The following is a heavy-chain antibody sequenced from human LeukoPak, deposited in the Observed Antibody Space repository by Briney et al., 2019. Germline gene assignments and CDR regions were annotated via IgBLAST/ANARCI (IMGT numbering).Heavy chain of an antibody. D-gene: IGHD5-12*01. CDR2: IYHSGST. J-gene: IGHJ4*02. Sequence: SETLSLTCTVSGYSISSGYYWGWIRQPPGKGLEWIGSIYHSGSTYYNPSLKSRVTISVDTSKNQFSLKLSSVTAADTAVYYCARDGYSGSDALWGQGTLVTVSS. CDR1: GYSISSGYY. V-gene: IGHV4-38-2*02. CDR3: ARDGYSGSDAL.